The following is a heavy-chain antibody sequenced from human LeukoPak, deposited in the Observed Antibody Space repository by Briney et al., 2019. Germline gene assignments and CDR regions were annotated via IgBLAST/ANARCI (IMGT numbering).Heavy chain of an antibody. CDR3: ARSYSGSSYFDY. CDR1: GGSISSYY. D-gene: IGHD1-26*01. CDR2: IYTSGST. Sequence: SETLSLTCTVSGGSISSYYWSWIRQPAGKGLEWIGRIYTSGSTNYNPSLKSRVTMSVDTSKNQFSLKLSSVPAADTAVYYCARSYSGSSYFDYWCQGTLVTVSS. J-gene: IGHJ4*02. V-gene: IGHV4-4*07.